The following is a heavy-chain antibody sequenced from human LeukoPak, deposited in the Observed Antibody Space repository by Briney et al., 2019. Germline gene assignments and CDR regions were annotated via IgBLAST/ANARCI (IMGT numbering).Heavy chain of an antibody. V-gene: IGHV3-21*01. Sequence: GGSLRLSCAASGFTFSNHTMNWVRQAPGEGLEWVSSISSSSGSIYYADSVKGRFTISRDNAKNSLYLQMNSLRAEDTAVYYCARDSQTLTTVTNWFDPWGQGTLVTVSS. D-gene: IGHD4-17*01. CDR2: ISSSSGSI. CDR3: ARDSQTLTTVTNWFDP. J-gene: IGHJ5*02. CDR1: GFTFSNHT.